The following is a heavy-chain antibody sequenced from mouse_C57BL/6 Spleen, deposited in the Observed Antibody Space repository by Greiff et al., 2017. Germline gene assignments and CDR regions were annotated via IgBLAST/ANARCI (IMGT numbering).Heavy chain of an antibody. CDR1: GFTFSDYG. CDR2: ISSGSSTI. CDR3: ARPGNWDNYAMDY. D-gene: IGHD4-1*01. Sequence: DVKLVASGGGLVKPGGSLKLSCAASGFTFSDYGMHWVRQAPEKGLEWVAYISSGSSTIYYADTVKGRFTISRDNAKNTLFLQMTSLRSEDTAMYYCARPGNWDNYAMDYWGQGTSVTVSS. V-gene: IGHV5-17*01. J-gene: IGHJ4*01.